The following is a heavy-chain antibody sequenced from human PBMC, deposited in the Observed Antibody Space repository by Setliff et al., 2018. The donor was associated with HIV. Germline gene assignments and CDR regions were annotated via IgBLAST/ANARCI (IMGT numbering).Heavy chain of an antibody. Sequence: GGSLRLSCEAYGLTFDYYAMTWVRQAPGKGLEWVSGISGSGDRTFYADSVKGRFTVSRDNSKDTLFLQMYSLRAEDTAIYFCARLAPPDDYGDLGGIDHWGQGTLVTVSS. CDR2: ISGSGDRT. V-gene: IGHV3-23*01. CDR1: GLTFDYYA. J-gene: IGHJ4*02. D-gene: IGHD4-17*01. CDR3: ARLAPPDDYGDLGGIDH.